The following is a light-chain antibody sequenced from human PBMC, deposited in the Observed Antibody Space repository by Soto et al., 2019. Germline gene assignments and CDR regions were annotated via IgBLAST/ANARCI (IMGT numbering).Light chain of an antibody. J-gene: IGLJ2*01. CDR1: SSDVGGYNY. CDR2: DVS. CDR3: SSYTNCGTLGV. V-gene: IGLV2-14*01. Sequence: QSALTQPASVSGSPGQSITISCTGTSSDVGGYNYVSWYQQHPGKAPKLMIYDVSNRPSGVSNRFSGSKSGNTASLTISGLQAEDEADYYCSSYTNCGTLGVFGGGTKLTVL.